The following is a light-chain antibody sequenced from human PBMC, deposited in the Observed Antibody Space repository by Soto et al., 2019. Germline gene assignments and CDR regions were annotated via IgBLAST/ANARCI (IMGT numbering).Light chain of an antibody. Sequence: EIVLTQSPAPRPLSPGKRPTPPCRPGQVVTSSSLAWYQQKPGQAPRLLIYDASSRATGIPDRFSGSGSGTDFILTISRLEPEDFAVYYCQHYGSSPLTFGGGTKVEIK. V-gene: IGKV3-20*01. CDR3: QHYGSSPLT. CDR2: DAS. CDR1: QVVTSSS. J-gene: IGKJ4*01.